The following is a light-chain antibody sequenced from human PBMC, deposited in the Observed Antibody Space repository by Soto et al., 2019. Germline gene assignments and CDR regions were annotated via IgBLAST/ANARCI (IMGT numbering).Light chain of an antibody. V-gene: IGLV2-14*01. Sequence: QSVLTQPASVSGSPGQSITISCTGSISDIGGYSYVSWYQQHPGKAPKLMIYDVNNRPSGVSTRFSGSKSGNTASLTISGLQAEDEADYYCSSYTVSSTRLFGGGTKLTVL. J-gene: IGLJ2*01. CDR1: ISDIGGYSY. CDR3: SSYTVSSTRL. CDR2: DVN.